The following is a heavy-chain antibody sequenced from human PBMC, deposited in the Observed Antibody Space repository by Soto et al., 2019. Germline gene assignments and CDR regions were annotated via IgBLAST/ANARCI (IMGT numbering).Heavy chain of an antibody. V-gene: IGHV4-59*01. CDR3: ARASSSSYYYYGMDV. Sequence: SETLSLTCTVSGGSISSYYWSWIRQPPGKGLEWIGYIYYSGSTNYNPSLKSRVTISVDTSKSQFSLKLSSVTAADTAVYYCARASSSSYYYYGMDVWGQGTTVTVSS. J-gene: IGHJ6*02. CDR1: GGSISSYY. CDR2: IYYSGST. D-gene: IGHD6-6*01.